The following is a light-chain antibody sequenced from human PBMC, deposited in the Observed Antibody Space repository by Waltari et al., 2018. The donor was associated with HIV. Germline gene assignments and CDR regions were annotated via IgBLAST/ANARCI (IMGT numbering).Light chain of an antibody. CDR1: SRAAGGYNY. CDR2: DVN. Sequence: HSALTQPASVSGSPGQSITIPCTGTSRAAGGYNYVSWYRLHPGEVPKLMIFDVNNRPSGVSNRFSGSKSGNTASLTISGLQVEDEADYYCSSYTSSSIVIFGGGTKVTVL. V-gene: IGLV2-14*03. CDR3: SSYTSSSIVI. J-gene: IGLJ2*01.